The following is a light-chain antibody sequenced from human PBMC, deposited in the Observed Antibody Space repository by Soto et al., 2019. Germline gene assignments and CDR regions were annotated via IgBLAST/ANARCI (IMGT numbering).Light chain of an antibody. J-gene: IGLJ1*01. CDR3: CSYTTSNTRQIV. Sequence: QSALTQPSSVYGSPGQSITISCPGTSSDVGGYNYVSWYQQQPGKAPKFMIYDVSNRPSGVSNRFSGSKSGNTASLTISGLQAEDEADYYCCSYTTSNTRQIVFGTGTKVTVL. CDR1: SSDVGGYNY. CDR2: DVS. V-gene: IGLV2-14*01.